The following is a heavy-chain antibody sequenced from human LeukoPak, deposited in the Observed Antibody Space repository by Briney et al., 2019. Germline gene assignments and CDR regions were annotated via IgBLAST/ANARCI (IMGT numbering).Heavy chain of an antibody. CDR2: IWYDGSNK. V-gene: IGHV3-33*06. CDR3: AKGGGPLLYCSSTSCYTGGPFDY. CDR1: GFTFSSYG. Sequence: GRSLRLSCAASGFTFSSYGMHWVRQAPGKGLEWVAVIWYDGSNKYYADSVKGRFTISRDNSKNTLYLQMNSLRAEDTAVYYCAKGGGPLLYCSSTSCYTGGPFDYWGQGTLVTVSS. J-gene: IGHJ4*02. D-gene: IGHD2-2*02.